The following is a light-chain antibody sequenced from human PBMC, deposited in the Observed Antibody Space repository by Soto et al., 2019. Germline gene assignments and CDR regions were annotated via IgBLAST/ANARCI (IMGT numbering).Light chain of an antibody. Sequence: EIVLTQSPGTLSLSPGERAILSCRASQSVSSTSLAWYQQKPGQAPRLLMYGVSSRATGIPDRFSGSGSGTDFTLTINRLEPEDFAVYFCQQYDSSVWTFGQGTKVEIK. CDR3: QQYDSSVWT. V-gene: IGKV3-20*01. CDR2: GVS. J-gene: IGKJ1*01. CDR1: QSVSSTS.